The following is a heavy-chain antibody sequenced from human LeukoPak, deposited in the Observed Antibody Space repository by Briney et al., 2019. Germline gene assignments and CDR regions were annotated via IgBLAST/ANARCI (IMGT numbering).Heavy chain of an antibody. CDR2: ISYDGSNK. CDR3: AKDRMVRGRLYYYGMDV. J-gene: IGHJ6*02. Sequence: PGGSPRLSCAASGFTFSSYGMHWVRQAPGKGLEWVAVISYDGSNKYYADSVKGRFTISRDNSKNTLYLQMNSLRAEDTAVYYCAKDRMVRGRLYYYGMDVWGQGTTVTVSS. V-gene: IGHV3-30*18. D-gene: IGHD3-10*01. CDR1: GFTFSSYG.